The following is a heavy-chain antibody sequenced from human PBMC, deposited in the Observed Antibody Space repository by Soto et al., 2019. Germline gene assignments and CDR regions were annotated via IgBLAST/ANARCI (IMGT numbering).Heavy chain of an antibody. J-gene: IGHJ5*02. CDR2: ITGDGSRI. CDR3: ARDPRNKSLDP. Sequence: EGQLVESGGGLARPGESLRLSCAASGFTFSAYYMFWVRQVPGKGLFWVSRITGDGSRIDYADSVKGRFTVSRDNAKNTLYLQMDSLRVEDTAVYYCARDPRNKSLDPWGQVVLVTVSS. V-gene: IGHV3-74*01. CDR1: GFTFSAYY.